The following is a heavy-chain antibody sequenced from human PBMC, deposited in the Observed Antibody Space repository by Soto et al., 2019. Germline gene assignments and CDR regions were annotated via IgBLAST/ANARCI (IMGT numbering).Heavy chain of an antibody. J-gene: IGHJ4*02. Sequence: QVQLQESGPGLVKPSQTLSLTCTVSGGSISSGGYFWTWIRQHPGKGLEWIGYIYYSGSTYYNPSLKSRVTISKDTSKNQFSLRLTSVTAADTAVYYCARGTQFSSSLDSWGQGTPVTVST. CDR3: ARGTQFSSSLDS. CDR1: GGSISSGGYF. CDR2: IYYSGST. V-gene: IGHV4-31*03. D-gene: IGHD6-6*01.